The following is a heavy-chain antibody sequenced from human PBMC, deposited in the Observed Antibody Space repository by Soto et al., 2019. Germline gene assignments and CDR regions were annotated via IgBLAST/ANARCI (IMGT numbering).Heavy chain of an antibody. CDR3: ARATMVRGVISPDY. Sequence: GGSLRLSCAASGFTFSSYSMNWVRQAPGKGLEWVSSISSSSSYIYYADSVKGRFTISRDNAKNSLYLQMNSLRAEDTAVYYCARATMVRGVISPDYWGQGTLVTVSS. J-gene: IGHJ4*02. CDR2: ISSSSSYI. V-gene: IGHV3-21*01. CDR1: GFTFSSYS. D-gene: IGHD3-10*01.